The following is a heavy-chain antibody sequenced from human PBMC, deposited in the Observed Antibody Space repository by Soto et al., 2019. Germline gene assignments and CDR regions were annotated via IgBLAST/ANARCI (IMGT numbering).Heavy chain of an antibody. D-gene: IGHD2-2*01. CDR2: INSDGSST. J-gene: IGHJ4*02. Sequence: EVQLVESGGGLVQPGGSLRLSCAASGFTFSSYWMHWVRQAPGKGLVWVSRINSDGSSTTYADSVKGRFTISRDNANNTLYLQMNSLRAEDTAVYYCARGETCSSTSCYSVFDYWGQGTLVTVSS. V-gene: IGHV3-74*03. CDR1: GFTFSSYW. CDR3: ARGETCSSTSCYSVFDY.